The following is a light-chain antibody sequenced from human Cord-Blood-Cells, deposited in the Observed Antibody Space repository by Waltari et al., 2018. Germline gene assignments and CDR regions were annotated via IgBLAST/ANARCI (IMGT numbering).Light chain of an antibody. V-gene: IGLV2-23*01. CDR2: EGS. CDR1: SSDVGSYTL. CDR3: CSYAGSYVV. J-gene: IGLJ2*01. Sequence: SALTQPPSVSGSPGQSITIPCTGTSSDVGSYTLVSWYQQHPDKAPKLMIYEGSKRPSGVSNRFSGSKSGNTASLTISGLQAEDEADYYCCSYAGSYVVFGGETKLTVL.